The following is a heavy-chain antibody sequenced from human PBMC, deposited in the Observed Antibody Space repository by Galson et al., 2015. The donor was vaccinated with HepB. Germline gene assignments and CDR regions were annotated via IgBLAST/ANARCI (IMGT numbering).Heavy chain of an antibody. D-gene: IGHD3-10*01. CDR1: GFTFSCYG. CDR2: IKGDGSDT. V-gene: IGHV3-74*01. CDR3: AREPMGLSGY. J-gene: IGHJ4*02. Sequence: SLRLSCAASGFTFSCYGMHWVRQAPGKGLVWVSRIKGDGSDTSYADSVKGRFTISRDNAKNTLYLQMNSLRAEDTAVYYCAREPMGLSGYWGQGAPVSVSS.